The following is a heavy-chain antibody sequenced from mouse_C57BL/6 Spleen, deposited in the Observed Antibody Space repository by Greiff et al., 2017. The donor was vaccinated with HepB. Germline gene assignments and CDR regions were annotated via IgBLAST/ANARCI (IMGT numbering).Heavy chain of an antibody. J-gene: IGHJ4*01. CDR2: IWTGGGT. CDR3: ARGRANWDVGYAMDY. V-gene: IGHV2-9-1*01. CDR1: GFSLTSYA. D-gene: IGHD4-1*01. Sequence: VKLMESGPGLVAPSQSLSITCTVSGFSLTSYAISWVRQPPGKGLEWLGVIWTGGGTNYNSALKSRLSTSKDNSKSQVFLKMNSLQTDDTARYYCARGRANWDVGYAMDYWGQGTSVTVSS.